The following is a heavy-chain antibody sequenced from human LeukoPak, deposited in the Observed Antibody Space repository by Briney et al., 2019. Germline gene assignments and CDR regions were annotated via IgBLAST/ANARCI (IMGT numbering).Heavy chain of an antibody. CDR3: ERVEISSSWYSDY. D-gene: IGHD6-13*01. CDR1: GFSFSGSW. J-gene: IGHJ4*02. CDR2: INTDGSVT. V-gene: IGHV3-74*01. Sequence: QPGGSLRLSCAASGFSFSGSWMHWVRQAPGKGLVWVSRINTDGSVTSYADSVKGRFTISRDNAKNTLYLQMNSLRAEDTAVYYCERVEISSSWYSDYWGQGTQVTVSS.